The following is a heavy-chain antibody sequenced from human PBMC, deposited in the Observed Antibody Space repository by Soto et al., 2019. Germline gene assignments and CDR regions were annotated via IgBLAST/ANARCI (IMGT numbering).Heavy chain of an antibody. J-gene: IGHJ4*02. V-gene: IGHV3-33*01. CDR1: GFSFSVYG. CDR2: IWYDASKQ. D-gene: IGHD2-15*01. Sequence: RGSLLLSCEPSGFSFSVYGMHWVRQAPGKGLDLVAVIWYDASKQFYAASVEGRFTISRDNSKAILYLQMNSLRAEDTAVYYCAAWAEGATEVHWGQGTLVTVSS. CDR3: AAWAEGATEVH.